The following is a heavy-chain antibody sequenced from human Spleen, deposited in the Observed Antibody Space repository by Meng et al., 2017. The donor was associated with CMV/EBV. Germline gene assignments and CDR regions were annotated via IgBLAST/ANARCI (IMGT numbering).Heavy chain of an antibody. CDR3: ARMYCSSTTCYSWENYFDF. J-gene: IGHJ4*02. CDR1: GYNFRSYG. V-gene: IGHV1-18*01. Sequence: ASVKVSCKASGYNFRSYGFSWVRQAPGQGLEWMGWISPHSGNTNYAQKFQGRVTMTTDTSTSTAYMDLRGLRYYDSDVYSCARMYCSSTTCYSWENYFDFWGQGTLVTVSS. CDR2: ISPHSGNT. D-gene: IGHD2-2*01.